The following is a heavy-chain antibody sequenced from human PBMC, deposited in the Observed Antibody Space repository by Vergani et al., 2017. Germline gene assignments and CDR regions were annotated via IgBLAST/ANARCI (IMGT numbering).Heavy chain of an antibody. D-gene: IGHD5/OR15-5a*01. CDR1: GFTFSSYA. V-gene: IGHV3-23*01. CDR3: AQCANSVPRLPVY. J-gene: IGHJ4*02. Sequence: EVQLLESGGNLIQPGGSLRLSCGASGFTFSSYAMTWVRLAPGKGLQWVSAISGSGGNTFYTDSVKGRFTISRDNSKSTLFLQMNGLTSEDTAIYYCAQCANSVPRLPVYWGQGALVAGSS. CDR2: ISGSGGNT.